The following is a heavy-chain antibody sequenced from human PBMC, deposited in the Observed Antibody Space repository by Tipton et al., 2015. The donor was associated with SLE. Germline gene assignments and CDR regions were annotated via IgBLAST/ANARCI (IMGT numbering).Heavy chain of an antibody. CDR1: GFTFSNYP. D-gene: IGHD2-2*01. V-gene: IGHV3-30*04. CDR2: ISYDGDTK. CDR3: ARDLPRGISPAGIDY. Sequence: SLRLSCAASGFTFSNYPMHWVRQAPGKGLEWVAVISYDGDTKWYAESVKGRFTISRDNSQNTLFLQMKRLRPEDTAVFYCARDLPRGISPAGIDYWGQGTLVTVSS. J-gene: IGHJ4*02.